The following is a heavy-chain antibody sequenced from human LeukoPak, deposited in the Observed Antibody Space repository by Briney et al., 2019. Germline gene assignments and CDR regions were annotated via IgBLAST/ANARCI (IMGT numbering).Heavy chain of an antibody. D-gene: IGHD2-2*01. Sequence: ASVKVSCKASGYTFTGYYMHWVRQAPGQGLEWMGWINPNSGGTNYAQKFQGRVTMTRDTSISTAYMELSRLRSDDTAVYYCARVRYQVVPAAIDLGYFDYWGQGTLVTVSS. CDR3: ARVRYQVVPAAIDLGYFDY. CDR1: GYTFTGYY. CDR2: INPNSGGT. V-gene: IGHV1-2*02. J-gene: IGHJ4*02.